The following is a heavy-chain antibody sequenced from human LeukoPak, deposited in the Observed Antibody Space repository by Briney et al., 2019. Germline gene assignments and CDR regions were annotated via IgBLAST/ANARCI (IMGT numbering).Heavy chain of an antibody. D-gene: IGHD2-15*01. CDR1: GGTFSSYA. J-gene: IGHJ6*03. Sequence: ASVKVSCKASGGTFSSYAISWARQAPGQGLEWMGGIIPIFGTANYAQKFQGRVTITTDESTSTAYMELSSLRSEDTAVYYCARAPTATAYYYYYMDVWGKGTTVTVSS. V-gene: IGHV1-69*05. CDR2: IIPIFGTA. CDR3: ARAPTATAYYYYYMDV.